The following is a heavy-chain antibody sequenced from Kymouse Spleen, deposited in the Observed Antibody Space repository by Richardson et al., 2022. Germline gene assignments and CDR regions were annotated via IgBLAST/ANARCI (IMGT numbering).Heavy chain of an antibody. V-gene: IGHV4-61*01. CDR1: GGSVSSGSYY. D-gene: IGHD3-10*01. CDR2: IYYSGST. J-gene: IGHJ4*02. CDR3: ARLGGSGSFPLYYFDY. Sequence: QVQLQESGPGLVKPSETLSLTCTVSGGSVSSGSYYWSWIRQPPGKGLEWIGYIYYSGSTNYNPSLKSRVTISVDTSKNQFSLKLSSVTAADTAVYYCARLGGSGSFPLYYFDYWGQGTLVTVSS.